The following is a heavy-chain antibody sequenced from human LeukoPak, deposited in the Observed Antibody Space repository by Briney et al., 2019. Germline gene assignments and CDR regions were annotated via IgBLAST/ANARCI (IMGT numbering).Heavy chain of an antibody. D-gene: IGHD3-3*01. J-gene: IGHJ3*02. CDR3: ARDPLPYYDFWSGYYKGAFDI. CDR1: GFTFSSYW. Sequence: SGGSLRLSCAASGFTFSSYWMSWVRQAPGKGLEWVANIKQDGSEKYYVDSVKGRFTISRDNAKNSLYLQMNSLRAEDTAVYYCARDPLPYYDFWSGYYKGAFDIWGQGTMVTVSS. CDR2: IKQDGSEK. V-gene: IGHV3-7*01.